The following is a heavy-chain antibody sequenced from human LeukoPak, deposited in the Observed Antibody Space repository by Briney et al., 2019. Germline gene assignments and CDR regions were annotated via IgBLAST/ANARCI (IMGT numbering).Heavy chain of an antibody. CDR2: ISGSGGST. CDR1: GFTFSSYA. J-gene: IGHJ4*02. CDR3: AKLRYDNRGYSRTHDY. V-gene: IGHV3-23*01. Sequence: GGSLRLSCAASGFTFSSYAMSWVRQAPGKGLEWVSAISGSGGSTYYADSAKGRFTISRDNSKNTLNLQMSSLRVEDTAVYFCAKLRYDNRGYSRTHDYWGQGTLVTVSS. D-gene: IGHD3-22*01.